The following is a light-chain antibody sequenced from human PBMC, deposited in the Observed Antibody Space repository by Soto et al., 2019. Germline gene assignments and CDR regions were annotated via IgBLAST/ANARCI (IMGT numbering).Light chain of an antibody. CDR1: QAIDYY. V-gene: IGKV1-27*01. CDR2: AAS. Sequence: DIQMTQSPSSLSASIGDRVTITCRASQAIDYYLAWYQQKPGKVPRLLIYAASTLQSGVPSRFSGSGSGTDFTLTISSLQPEDVATYYCQNHISVPRTFGQGTKVEIK. J-gene: IGKJ1*01. CDR3: QNHISVPRT.